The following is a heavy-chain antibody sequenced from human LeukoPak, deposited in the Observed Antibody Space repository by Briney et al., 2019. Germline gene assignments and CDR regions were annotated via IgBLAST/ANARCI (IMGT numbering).Heavy chain of an antibody. V-gene: IGHV4-31*03. D-gene: IGHD4-17*01. CDR2: IYYSGST. CDR1: GGSISSGGYY. J-gene: IGHJ4*02. CDR3: ARVGGYGDYYDY. Sequence: SETLSLTCTVSGGSISSGGYYWRWIRQHPGKGLEWIGYIYYSGSTYYNPSLKSRVTISVDTSKNQFSLKLSSVTAADTAVYYCARVGGYGDYYDYWGQGTLVTVSS.